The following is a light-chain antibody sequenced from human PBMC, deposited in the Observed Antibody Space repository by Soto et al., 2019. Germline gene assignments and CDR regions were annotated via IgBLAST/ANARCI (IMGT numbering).Light chain of an antibody. CDR2: EVS. CDR3: SSYTSTSSYV. J-gene: IGLJ1*01. CDR1: SSYIGNYNY. Sequence: QSVLTQPASVSGSPGQSITISCTGTSSYIGNYNYVSWYQQHPGKAPKLMISEVSNRPSGVSNRFSGSKSGNTASLTISGLQAEDEADYYCSSYTSTSSYVFGGGTKVTVL. V-gene: IGLV2-14*01.